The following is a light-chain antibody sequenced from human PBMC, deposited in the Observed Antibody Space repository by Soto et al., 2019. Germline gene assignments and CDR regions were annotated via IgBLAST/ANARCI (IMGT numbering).Light chain of an antibody. CDR2: DAS. Sequence: EIVLTQSPATLSLSPGERATLSCGASQSVSNTYIAWYQQKPGLAPRLLIYDASTRATDIPDRFSGSGSGTDFTLTISRLEPEDFAVYYCQKYGSSPLTFGGGTKVEIE. J-gene: IGKJ4*01. V-gene: IGKV3D-20*01. CDR1: QSVSNTY. CDR3: QKYGSSPLT.